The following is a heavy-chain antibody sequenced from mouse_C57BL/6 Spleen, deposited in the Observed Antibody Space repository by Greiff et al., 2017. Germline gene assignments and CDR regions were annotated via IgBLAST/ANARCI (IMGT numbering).Heavy chain of an antibody. V-gene: IGHV1-59*01. CDR1: GYTFTSYW. J-gene: IGHJ3*01. D-gene: IGHD2-1*01. Sequence: QVQLQQPGAELVRPGTSVKLSCKASGYTFTSYWMHWVKQRPGQGLEWIGVIDPSDSYTNYNQKFKGKATLTVDTSSSTAYMQLSSLTSEDSAVYYCARSRDYGNYAWFAYWGQGTLVTVSA. CDR3: ARSRDYGNYAWFAY. CDR2: IDPSDSYT.